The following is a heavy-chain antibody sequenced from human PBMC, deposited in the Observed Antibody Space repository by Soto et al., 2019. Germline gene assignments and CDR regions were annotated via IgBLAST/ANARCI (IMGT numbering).Heavy chain of an antibody. D-gene: IGHD6-19*01. CDR3: ARAGGLGAVAVDY. CDR2: IYHSGST. CDR1: GGSISSGGYS. J-gene: IGHJ4*02. V-gene: IGHV4-30-2*01. Sequence: QLQLQESGSGLVKPSQTLSLTCAVSGGSISSGGYSWSWIRQPPGKGLEWIGYIYHSGSTYYNPPLKGRVTISVDGSKNQFSLKLSSVPAADTAVYYCARAGGLGAVAVDYWGQGTLVTVSS.